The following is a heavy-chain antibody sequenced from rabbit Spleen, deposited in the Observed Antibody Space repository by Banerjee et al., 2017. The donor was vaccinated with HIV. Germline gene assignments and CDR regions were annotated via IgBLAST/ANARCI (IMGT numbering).Heavy chain of an antibody. CDR3: ARDLTGVIGWNFKL. V-gene: IGHV1S40*01. D-gene: IGHD1-1*01. CDR1: GFSLTSSDY. Sequence: QSLEESGGDLVKPGASLTLTCTASGFSLTSSDYMCWVRQAPGKGLEWISCIAGSSSDFTYSATWAKGRFTFSKTSSTTVTLQMTSLTAADTATYFCARDLTGVIGWNFKLWGPGTLVTVS. CDR2: IAGSSSDFT. J-gene: IGHJ4*01.